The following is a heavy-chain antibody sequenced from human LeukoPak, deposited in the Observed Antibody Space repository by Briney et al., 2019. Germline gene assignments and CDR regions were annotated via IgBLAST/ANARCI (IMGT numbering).Heavy chain of an antibody. D-gene: IGHD6-13*01. CDR1: GYTFTGYY. V-gene: IGHV1-2*02. CDR3: ASPKSIAAAGVGSNWFDP. CDR2: VNPNSGGT. J-gene: IGHJ5*02. Sequence: ASVKVSCKASGYTFTGYYMHWVRQAPGQGLEWMGWVNPNSGGTNYAQKFQGRVTMTRDTSISTAYMELSRLRSDDTAVYYCASPKSIAAAGVGSNWFDPWGQGTLVTVSS.